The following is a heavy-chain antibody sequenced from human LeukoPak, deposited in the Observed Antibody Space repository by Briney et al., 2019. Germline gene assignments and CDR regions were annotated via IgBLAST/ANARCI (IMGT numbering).Heavy chain of an antibody. V-gene: IGHV3-74*01. J-gene: IGHJ3*02. CDR2: INSDGSGT. Sequence: GGSLRLSCAASGFTFNSYWMHWVRQAPGKGLVWVSRINSDGSGTSDADFVKGRFTISRDNSKNTVYLQMNSLRAEDTAMYYCARDRFTNDAFDIWGQGTMVTVSS. D-gene: IGHD2-8*01. CDR3: ARDRFTNDAFDI. CDR1: GFTFNSYW.